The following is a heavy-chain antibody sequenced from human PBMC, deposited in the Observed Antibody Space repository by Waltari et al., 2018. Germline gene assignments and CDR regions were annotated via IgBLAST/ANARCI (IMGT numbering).Heavy chain of an antibody. CDR1: GFTFSSHA. Sequence: EVQLLESGGGLVQPGGSLRLPCAASGFTFSSHAMSWSRQAPGKGLEWVSAISGSGGSTYYADSVKGRFTISRDNSKNTLYLQMNSLRAEDTAVYYCANNPGDWYFDLWGRGTLVTVSS. V-gene: IGHV3-23*01. CDR2: ISGSGGST. J-gene: IGHJ2*01. CDR3: ANNPGDWYFDL. D-gene: IGHD7-27*01.